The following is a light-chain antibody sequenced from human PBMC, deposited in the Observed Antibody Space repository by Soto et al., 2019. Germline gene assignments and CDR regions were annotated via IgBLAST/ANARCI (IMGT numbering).Light chain of an antibody. CDR3: QQYNNWPPYT. CDR2: NAW. CDR1: QSVTTN. V-gene: IGKV3-15*01. J-gene: IGKJ2*01. Sequence: ETVMTQSPATLSVSPGERATLSCRASQSVTTNVAWYQKKPGQAPRLLIYNAWTRATGIPARFSGSGSGTEFTLNISSLQSEDFAVYYCQQYNNWPPYTFGQGTKLEIK.